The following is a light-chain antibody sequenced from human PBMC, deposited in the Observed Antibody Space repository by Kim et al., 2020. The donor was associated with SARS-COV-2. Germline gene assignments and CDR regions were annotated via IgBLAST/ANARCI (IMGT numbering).Light chain of an antibody. V-gene: IGKV2-28*01. J-gene: IGKJ2*01. CDR3: MQALQRGT. CDR2: LGS. CDR1: QSLLHHTGFYY. Sequence: EIVLTQSPPSLPVIPGEPASISCRSSQSLLHHTGFYYLDWYLQKPGQSPQLLIYLGSNRVSGVPDRFSGSGSGTDFTLKISRVEAGDVGVYYCMQALQRGTFGQGTKLEI.